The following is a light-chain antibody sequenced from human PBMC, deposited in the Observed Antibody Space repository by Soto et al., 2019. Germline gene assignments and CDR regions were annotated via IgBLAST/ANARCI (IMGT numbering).Light chain of an antibody. CDR2: AAS. J-gene: IGKJ2*01. CDR3: HQSYSIPYT. V-gene: IGKV1-39*01. Sequence: DIQMTQSPSSLSAYVGDRVTITCRASQTINSYLNWYQQKSGKAPKLLISAASDLHGGVPLRFSGSGFGTDFTLTISSLQPEDFATYYCHQSYSIPYTFGQGTKLEI. CDR1: QTINSY.